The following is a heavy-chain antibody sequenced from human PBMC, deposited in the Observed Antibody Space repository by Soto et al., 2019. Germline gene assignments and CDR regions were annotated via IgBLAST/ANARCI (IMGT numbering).Heavy chain of an antibody. Sequence: ASVKVSCKASGYTFTSYGISWVRQAPGQGLEWMGWISAFNGNTYYAQKLQGRVTMTTDTSTNTAYMELRSLRSDDTAVYYCARVRGITIFISEFDPWGQGTLVTVSS. J-gene: IGHJ5*02. CDR2: ISAFNGNT. CDR3: ARVRGITIFISEFDP. D-gene: IGHD3-9*01. V-gene: IGHV1-18*01. CDR1: GYTFTSYG.